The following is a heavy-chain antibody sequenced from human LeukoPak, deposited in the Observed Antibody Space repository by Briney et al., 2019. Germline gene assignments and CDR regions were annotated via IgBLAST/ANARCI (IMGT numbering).Heavy chain of an antibody. Sequence: SETLSLTCAVYGGSFSGYYWSWIRQPPGKGLEWIGEINHSGSTNYNPSLKSRVTISVHTSKNQFSLKLSSVTAADTAVYYCASRVRYFDWLSQYFQHWGQGTLVTVSS. J-gene: IGHJ1*01. CDR1: GGSFSGYY. V-gene: IGHV4-34*01. CDR2: INHSGST. CDR3: ASRVRYFDWLSQYFQH. D-gene: IGHD3-9*01.